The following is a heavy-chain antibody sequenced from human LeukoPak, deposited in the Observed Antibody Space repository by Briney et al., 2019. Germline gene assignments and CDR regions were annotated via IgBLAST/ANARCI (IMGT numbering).Heavy chain of an antibody. CDR1: GFTFSSYA. J-gene: IGHJ4*02. Sequence: GGSLRLSCAASGFTFSSYAMSWVRQAPGKGLEWVSAISGSGGSTYYEDSVKGRFTISRDNAKNSLYLQMNSLRVEDTGIYYCARDRRGYDASGHYYRHFDFWGQGTLVTVSS. D-gene: IGHD3-22*01. V-gene: IGHV3-23*01. CDR2: ISGSGGST. CDR3: ARDRRGYDASGHYYRHFDF.